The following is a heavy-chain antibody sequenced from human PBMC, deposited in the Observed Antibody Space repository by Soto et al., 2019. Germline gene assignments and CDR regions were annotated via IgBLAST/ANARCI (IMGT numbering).Heavy chain of an antibody. Sequence: QVQLVQSGAEVKKPGSSVKVSCRASGGHFDRLALSWLRQAHGQGLEWMGGIIPFLSATTYAHKFQGRVTITADESANTLYLELRSLTSDDTAVYYCARGEDDYGDFGSMDVWGQGTSVTVSS. D-gene: IGHD4-17*01. V-gene: IGHV1-69*01. CDR3: ARGEDDYGDFGSMDV. CDR1: GGHFDRLA. CDR2: IIPFLSAT. J-gene: IGHJ6*02.